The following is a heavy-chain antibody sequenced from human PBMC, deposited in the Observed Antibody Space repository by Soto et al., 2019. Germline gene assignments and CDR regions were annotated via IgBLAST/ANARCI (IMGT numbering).Heavy chain of an antibody. CDR2: IIPIFGTA. CDR1: GGNFSSYA. J-gene: IGHJ6*02. V-gene: IGHV1-69*13. Sequence: ASVKISCKASGGNFSSYAIIWVRQAHGQGLEWMEGIIPIFGTANYAQKFQGRVTITADESTRTAYMELSSLRSEDTAVYYCARVKPTMVVTPYFYYCMDVWGQGNTVPV. D-gene: IGHD3-10*01. CDR3: ARVKPTMVVTPYFYYCMDV.